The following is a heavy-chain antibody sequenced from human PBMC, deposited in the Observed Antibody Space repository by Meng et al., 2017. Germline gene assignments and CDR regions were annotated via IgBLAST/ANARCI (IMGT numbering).Heavy chain of an antibody. J-gene: IGHJ6*02. CDR2: IWYDGSNK. V-gene: IGHV3-33*01. Sequence: GESLKISCAASGFTFSSYGMHWVRQAPGKGLEWVAVIWYDGSNKYYADSVKGRFTISRDNSKNTLYLQMNSLRAEDTAVYYCAAEYGSGSYYSFHGMDVWGQGTTVTVSS. CDR1: GFTFSSYG. CDR3: AAEYGSGSYYSFHGMDV. D-gene: IGHD3-10*01.